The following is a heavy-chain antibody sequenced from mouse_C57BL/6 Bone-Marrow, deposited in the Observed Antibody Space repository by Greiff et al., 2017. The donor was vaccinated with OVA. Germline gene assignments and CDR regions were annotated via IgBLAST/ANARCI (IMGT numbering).Heavy chain of an antibody. CDR1: GYSFTGYY. CDR3: ARSQAWFAY. J-gene: IGHJ3*01. V-gene: IGHV1-42*01. CDR2: INPSTGGT. Sequence: VQLQQPGPELVKPGASVKISCKASGYSFTGYYMNWVKQSPEKSLEWIGEINPSTGGTTYNQKFKAKATLTVDKSSSTAYMQLKSLTSEDSAVYYCARSQAWFAYWGQGTLVTVSA.